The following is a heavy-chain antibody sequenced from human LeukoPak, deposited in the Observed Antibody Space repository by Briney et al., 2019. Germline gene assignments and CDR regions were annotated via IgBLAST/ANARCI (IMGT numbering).Heavy chain of an antibody. D-gene: IGHD2-2*01. CDR1: GFTFSSYP. Sequence: GRSQRLSCAASGFTFSSYPMHWVRQAPGKGLEWVAVISYDGSNKYYADSVKGRFTISRDNSKNTLYLQMNSLRAEDTAVYYCARPLRYCSSTSCYYFDYWGQGTLVTVSS. J-gene: IGHJ4*02. V-gene: IGHV3-30*04. CDR2: ISYDGSNK. CDR3: ARPLRYCSSTSCYYFDY.